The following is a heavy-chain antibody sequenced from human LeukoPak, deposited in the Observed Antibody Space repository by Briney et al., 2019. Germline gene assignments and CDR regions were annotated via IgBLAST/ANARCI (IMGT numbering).Heavy chain of an antibody. CDR1: GGSTSSYY. D-gene: IGHD3-9*01. J-gene: IGHJ4*02. CDR3: ARNPTDILTGYAGTNYFDY. Sequence: SETLSLTCTVSGGSTSSYYWSWIRQPAGKGLEWIGRIYTSGSTNYNPSLKSRVTMSVDTSKNQFSLKLSSVTAADTAVYYCARNPTDILTGYAGTNYFDYWGQGTLVTVSS. CDR2: IYTSGST. V-gene: IGHV4-4*07.